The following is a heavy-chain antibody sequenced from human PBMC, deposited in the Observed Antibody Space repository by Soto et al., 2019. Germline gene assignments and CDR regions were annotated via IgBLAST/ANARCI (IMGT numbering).Heavy chain of an antibody. CDR1: GFTFGSYW. J-gene: IGHJ4*02. CDR2: IKMDASEK. V-gene: IGHV3-7*01. Sequence: GGSLRLSCAASGFTFGSYWMSWVRQAPGKGLEWLATIKMDASEKKYVDSVKGRFTMPRDNAKNSLYLQMDSLRAEDTAVYYCATDPSGYRRDYWGQGTLVTVSS. D-gene: IGHD2-2*02. CDR3: ATDPSGYRRDY.